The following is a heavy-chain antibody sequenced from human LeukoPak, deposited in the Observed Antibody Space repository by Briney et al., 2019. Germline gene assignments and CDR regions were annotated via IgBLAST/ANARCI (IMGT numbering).Heavy chain of an antibody. CDR2: ISGSGGST. Sequence: GGSLRLSCAASGFTFSSYAMSWVRQAPGKGLDWVSGISGSGGSTYYADSVKGRFTISRDNAKNSLYLQMNSLRAEDTAVYYCARVTAISAFDIWGQGTMVTVSS. CDR1: GFTFSSYA. D-gene: IGHD2-21*02. CDR3: ARVTAISAFDI. V-gene: IGHV3-23*01. J-gene: IGHJ3*02.